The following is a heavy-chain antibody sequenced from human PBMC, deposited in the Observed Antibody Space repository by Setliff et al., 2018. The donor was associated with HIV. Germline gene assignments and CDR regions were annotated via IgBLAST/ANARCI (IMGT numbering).Heavy chain of an antibody. Sequence: ASVKVSCKASGYTFTSYGITWVRQAPGQGLEWMGWISAYNGNTNDAQKLQGRVTMTTDTSTSTAYMELRSLRSDDTAVYYCARRAVDYDILTGYPDPWEYFDYWGQGTLVTVSS. CDR2: ISAYNGNT. CDR1: GYTFTSYG. V-gene: IGHV1-18*01. D-gene: IGHD3-9*01. CDR3: ARRAVDYDILTGYPDPWEYFDY. J-gene: IGHJ4*02.